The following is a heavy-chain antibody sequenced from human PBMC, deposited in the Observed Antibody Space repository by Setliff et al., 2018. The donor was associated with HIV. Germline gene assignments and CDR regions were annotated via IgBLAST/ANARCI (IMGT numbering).Heavy chain of an antibody. Sequence: PSETLSLTCTVSGGSITSYYWNWIRQSPGKGLEWIGRIYASGNTNYNPSLKSRVTISVDTSKNQFSLKLSSVTAADTAVYYCARVQMAYAAFDVWGQGILVTVSS. D-gene: IGHD4-17*01. J-gene: IGHJ3*01. V-gene: IGHV4-4*07. CDR1: GGSITSYY. CDR3: ARVQMAYAAFDV. CDR2: IYASGNT.